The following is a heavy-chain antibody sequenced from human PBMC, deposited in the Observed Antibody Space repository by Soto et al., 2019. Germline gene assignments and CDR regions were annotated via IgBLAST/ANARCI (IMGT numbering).Heavy chain of an antibody. J-gene: IGHJ3*02. V-gene: IGHV3-11*01. Sequence: QVQLVESGGGLVQPGGSLRLSCAASGFTFGDYEMSWIRQAAGKGPDWVSFLSRSGNTIYYADSVKGRFSISRDNAEKSLYLDMEKLRVQDPATYSCARSSDWYEADAFDMWCQGRMLTVSA. CDR2: LSRSGNTI. D-gene: IGHD6-19*01. CDR1: GFTFGDYE. CDR3: ARSSDWYEADAFDM.